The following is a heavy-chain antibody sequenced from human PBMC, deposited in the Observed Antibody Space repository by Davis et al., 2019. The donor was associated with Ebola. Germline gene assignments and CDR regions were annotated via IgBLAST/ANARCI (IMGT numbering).Heavy chain of an antibody. D-gene: IGHD3-10*01. V-gene: IGHV3-30*18. CDR2: ISYDGSNK. J-gene: IGHJ4*02. CDR1: GFTFSSYG. Sequence: PGGPLRLSCAASGFTFSSYGMHWVRQAPGKGLEWVAVISYDGSNKYYADSVKGRFTISRDNSKNTLYLQMNSLRAEDTAVYYCAKDLGDYGSGSYSGDYWGQGTLVTVSS. CDR3: AKDLGDYGSGSYSGDY.